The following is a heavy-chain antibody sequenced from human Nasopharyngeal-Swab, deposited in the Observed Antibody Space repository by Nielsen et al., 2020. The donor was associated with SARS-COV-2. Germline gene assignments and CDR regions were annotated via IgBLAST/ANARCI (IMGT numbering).Heavy chain of an antibody. CDR2: INPNSGGT. J-gene: IGHJ4*02. Sequence: ASVKVSCKASGYTFTGYYMHWVRQATGQGLEWMGRINPNSGGTNYAQKFQGRVTMTRDTSISTAYMELSRLRSDDTAVYYCARLYCSGGSCYSSGGDDYWGQGTLVTVSS. CDR3: ARLYCSGGSCYSSGGDDY. V-gene: IGHV1-2*06. D-gene: IGHD2-15*01. CDR1: GYTFTGYY.